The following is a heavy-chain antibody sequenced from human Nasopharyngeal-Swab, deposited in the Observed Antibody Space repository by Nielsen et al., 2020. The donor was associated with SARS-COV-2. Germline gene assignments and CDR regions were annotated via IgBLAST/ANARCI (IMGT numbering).Heavy chain of an antibody. V-gene: IGHV1-46*01. J-gene: IGHJ6*02. D-gene: IGHD1-26*01. CDR2: INPSGGSK. CDR3: ARDLGGSYQYYYYGMDV. CDR1: GYTFTSYY. Sequence: ASVKVSGKASGYTFTSYYMHWVRQDPGQGLEWMGIINPSGGSKSYEQKFQGRVTMTRDTSTSTVYMELSSLRSEDTAVYYCARDLGGSYQYYYYGMDVWGQGTTVTVSS.